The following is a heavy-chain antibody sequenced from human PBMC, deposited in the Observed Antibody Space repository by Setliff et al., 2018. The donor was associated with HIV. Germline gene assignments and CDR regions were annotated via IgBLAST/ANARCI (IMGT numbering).Heavy chain of an antibody. D-gene: IGHD2-2*01. V-gene: IGHV3-23*01. CDR3: AKSRSVVVPAATDY. CDR1: GFTFSSYA. J-gene: IGHJ4*02. Sequence: SGGSLRLSCAASGFTFSSYAMSWVRQVPGKGLEWVSGIESVAYNDNTYYAHSVKGRFTVSRDDSKNTLYLQMNSLSAEDTAVYYCAKSRSVVVPAATDYWGQGILVTVSS. CDR2: IESVAYNDNT.